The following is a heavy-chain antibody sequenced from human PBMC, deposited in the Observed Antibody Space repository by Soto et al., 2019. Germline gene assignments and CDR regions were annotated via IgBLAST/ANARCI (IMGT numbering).Heavy chain of an antibody. D-gene: IGHD5-12*01. CDR2: ISARGGSS. V-gene: IGHV3-23*01. Sequence: VQLLESGGSLVQPGGSLRLSCAASGFSFSSYAMVWVRQAPGKGLEWVSVISARGGSSYFADSVKGRFTISRDNSKNVLSLEMNSLRADDSAIYSCAKGSIEYSASVDNWGQGTLVLVSS. J-gene: IGHJ4*02. CDR1: GFSFSSYA. CDR3: AKGSIEYSASVDN.